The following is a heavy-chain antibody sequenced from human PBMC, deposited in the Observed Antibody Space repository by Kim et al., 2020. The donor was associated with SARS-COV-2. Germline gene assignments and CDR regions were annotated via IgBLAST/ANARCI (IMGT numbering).Heavy chain of an antibody. D-gene: IGHD1-1*01. CDR2: IYSGGST. V-gene: IGHV3-53*01. J-gene: IGHJ6*02. CDR3: ARAYNSYYYGMDV. Sequence: GGSLRLSCAASGFTVSSNYMSWVRQAPGKGLEWVSVIYSGGSTYYADSVKGRFTISRDNSKNTLYLQMNSLRAEDTAVYYCARAYNSYYYGMDVWGQGTTVTVSS. CDR1: GFTVSSNY.